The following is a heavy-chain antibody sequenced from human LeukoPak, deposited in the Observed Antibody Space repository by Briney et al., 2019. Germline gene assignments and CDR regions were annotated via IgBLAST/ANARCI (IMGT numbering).Heavy chain of an antibody. Sequence: GGSLRLSCAASGFTFNRYWMSWVRQAPGKGLEWVANIKQDGTEKYYVDSVKGRFTISRDNAKNSLYLQMNSLRAEDTAVYYCAREYDYVWGSYRYYYLDYWGQGTLVTVSS. CDR2: IKQDGTEK. CDR3: AREYDYVWGSYRYYYLDY. CDR1: GFTFNRYW. D-gene: IGHD3-16*02. J-gene: IGHJ4*02. V-gene: IGHV3-7*04.